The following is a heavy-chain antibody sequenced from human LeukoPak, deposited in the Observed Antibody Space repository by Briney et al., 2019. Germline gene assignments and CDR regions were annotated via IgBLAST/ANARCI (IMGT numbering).Heavy chain of an antibody. CDR2: IYNDGRT. CDR1: GFTFSSYG. CDR3: ANRGF. V-gene: IGHV3-53*01. Sequence: PGGSLRLSCAASGFTFSSYGMHWVRQAPGKGLEWVSSIYNDGRTYYADSVKGRFTISRDTSRNTLNLQMNSLRAEDTAVYYCANRGFWGQGTLVTVSS. J-gene: IGHJ4*02.